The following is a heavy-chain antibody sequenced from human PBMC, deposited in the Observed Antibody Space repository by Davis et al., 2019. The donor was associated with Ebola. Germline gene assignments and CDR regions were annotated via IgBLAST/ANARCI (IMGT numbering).Heavy chain of an antibody. CDR2: IYYSGST. CDR1: GGSISSGGYY. V-gene: IGHV4-61*08. Sequence: SETLSLTCAVSGGSISSGGYYWSWIRQPPGKGLEWIGYIYYSGSTNYNPSLKSRVTISVDTSKNQFSLKLSSVTAADTAVYYCARETTVTTFGYYGMDVWGQGTTVTVSS. CDR3: ARETTVTTFGYYGMDV. J-gene: IGHJ6*02. D-gene: IGHD4-17*01.